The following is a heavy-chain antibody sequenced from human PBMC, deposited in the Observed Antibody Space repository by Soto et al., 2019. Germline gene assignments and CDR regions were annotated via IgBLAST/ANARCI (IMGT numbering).Heavy chain of an antibody. CDR2: IYYSGST. D-gene: IGHD2-15*01. Sequence: SETLSLTCTVSGGSISSSSYYWGWIRQPPGKGLEWIGSIYYSGSTYYNPSLKSRVTISVDTSKNQFSLKLSSVTAADTAVYYCARLNLNCSGGSCYSYDFDYWGQGTLVTVSS. J-gene: IGHJ4*02. CDR3: ARLNLNCSGGSCYSYDFDY. V-gene: IGHV4-39*01. CDR1: GGSISSSSYY.